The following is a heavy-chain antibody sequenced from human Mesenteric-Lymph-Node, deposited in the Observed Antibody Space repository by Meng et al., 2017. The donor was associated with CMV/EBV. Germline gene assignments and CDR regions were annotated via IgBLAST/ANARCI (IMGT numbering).Heavy chain of an antibody. V-gene: IGHV1-8*01. CDR2: MNPNSGNT. CDR1: GYTFPSYD. J-gene: IGHJ6*02. CDR3: ARVKKGYCSSTSCEYYYYYGMDV. D-gene: IGHD2-2*01. Sequence: ASVPVSCQASGYTFPSYDINWVRQATGQGLEWMGWMNPNSGNTGYAQKFQGRVTMTRNTSISTAYMELSSLRSEDTAVYYCARVKKGYCSSTSCEYYYYYGMDVWGQGTTVTVSS.